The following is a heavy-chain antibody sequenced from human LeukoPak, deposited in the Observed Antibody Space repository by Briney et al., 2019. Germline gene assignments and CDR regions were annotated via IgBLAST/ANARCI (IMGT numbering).Heavy chain of an antibody. CDR1: GGTFSSYA. J-gene: IGHJ3*02. V-gene: IGHV1-69*01. D-gene: IGHD2-2*01. CDR3: ARGHGVVAASDDAFDI. CDR2: IIPIFGTA. Sequence: SVKVSCKASGGTFSSYAISWVRQAPGQGLEWMGGIIPIFGTANYAQKFQGRVTITADESTSTAYMELSSLRSEDTAVYYCARGHGVVAASDDAFDIWGQGTMVTVSS.